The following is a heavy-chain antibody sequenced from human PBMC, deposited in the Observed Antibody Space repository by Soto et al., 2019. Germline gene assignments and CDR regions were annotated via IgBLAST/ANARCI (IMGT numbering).Heavy chain of an antibody. CDR2: ISAYNGNT. D-gene: IGHD6-13*01. J-gene: IGHJ4*02. Sequence: QVQLVQSGAEVKKPGASVKVSCKASGYTFTSYGISWVRQAPGQGLEWMGWISAYNGNTNYAQKLQGRVTMTTDTATSTAYMELRSLRADDTAVYYCARVFFGVAAAKNAKYFDYWGQGTLVTVSS. V-gene: IGHV1-18*01. CDR1: GYTFTSYG. CDR3: ARVFFGVAAAKNAKYFDY.